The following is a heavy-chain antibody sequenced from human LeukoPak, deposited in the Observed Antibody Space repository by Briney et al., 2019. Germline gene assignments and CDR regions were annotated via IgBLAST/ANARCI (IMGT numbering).Heavy chain of an antibody. Sequence: SETLSLTCTVSGGSISSGSYYWGWIRQSPGKGLEWIGSILYYGNTYYNPSLNSRVTISADTPKNQFFLRLRSVTAADTAVYYCARDSGNFEVDYWGQGTLVTVSS. V-gene: IGHV4-39*02. CDR2: ILYYGNT. J-gene: IGHJ4*02. CDR3: ARDSGNFEVDY. D-gene: IGHD1-26*01. CDR1: GGSISSGSYY.